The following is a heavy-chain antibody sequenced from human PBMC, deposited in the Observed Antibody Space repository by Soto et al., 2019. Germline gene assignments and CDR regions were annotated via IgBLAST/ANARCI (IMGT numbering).Heavy chain of an antibody. Sequence: SETLSLTCAVSGGSISSGGYSWSWIRQPPGKGLEWIGYIYHSGSTYYNPSLKSRVTISVDRSKNQFSLKLSSVTAADTAVYYCARVHPYGDYDYWGQGTLVTVSS. CDR2: IYHSGST. J-gene: IGHJ4*02. V-gene: IGHV4-30-2*01. CDR3: ARVHPYGDYDY. CDR1: GGSISSGGYS. D-gene: IGHD4-17*01.